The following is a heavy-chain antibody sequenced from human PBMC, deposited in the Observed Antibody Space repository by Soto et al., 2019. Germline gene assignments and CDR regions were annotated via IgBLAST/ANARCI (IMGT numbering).Heavy chain of an antibody. J-gene: IGHJ4*02. CDR3: ARNEDL. Sequence: QVQLVQSGAEVKKPGASVKVSCQASGYTFTRFPMHWVRQAPGQRLEWMGWINAANGNTKYSQKFQGRVTITRDTSASTAYMELSSLRSEDTAVYFCARNEDLWGQGTPVTVSS. CDR2: INAANGNT. V-gene: IGHV1-3*01. CDR1: GYTFTRFP.